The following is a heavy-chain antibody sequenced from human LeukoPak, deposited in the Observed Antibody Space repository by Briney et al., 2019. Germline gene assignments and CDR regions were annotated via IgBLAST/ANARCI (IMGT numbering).Heavy chain of an antibody. V-gene: IGHV4-31*03. D-gene: IGHD3-3*01. CDR2: IYYSGST. CDR3: ARVPRGYDFWSGSYFDY. Sequence: PSETLSLTCTVSGGSISSGGYYWSWIRQHPGKGLEWIGYIYYSGSTYYNPSLKSRVTISVDTSKNQFSLKLSSVTAADTAVYYCARVPRGYDFWSGSYFDYWGQGTLVTVSS. J-gene: IGHJ4*02. CDR1: GGSISSGGYY.